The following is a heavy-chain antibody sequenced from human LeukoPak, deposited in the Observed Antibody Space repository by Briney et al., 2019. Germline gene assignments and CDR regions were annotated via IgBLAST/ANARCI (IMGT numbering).Heavy chain of an antibody. Sequence: PSETLSLTCAVYGGSFNDYYWSWIRQPPGKGLEWIGEINHSGSTNYNPSLKSRVTISVDTSKNQFSLKLSSVTAADTAVYYCARGVYCSGDSCYPYYYNYMDVWGKGTTVTVSS. J-gene: IGHJ6*03. CDR2: INHSGST. CDR3: ARGVYCSGDSCYPYYYNYMDV. V-gene: IGHV4-34*01. CDR1: GGSFNDYY. D-gene: IGHD2-15*01.